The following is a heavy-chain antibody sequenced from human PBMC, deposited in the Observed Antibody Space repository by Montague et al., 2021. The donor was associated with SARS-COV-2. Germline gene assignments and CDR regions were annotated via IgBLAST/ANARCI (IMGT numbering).Heavy chain of an antibody. D-gene: IGHD3-3*01. CDR3: ARLSIGGPLIRWFDS. V-gene: IGHV4-59*02. CDR2: ISHSGIT. J-gene: IGHJ5*01. CDR1: GYSVTSFY. Sequence: SETLSLTCTVSGYSVTSFYWSWIRQPPGKGLQWIGIISHSGITXXXSXXXXRVAISVNTSKNHFSLNLSSATAADTAVYYCARLSIGGPLIRWFDSWGQGTLVTVSS.